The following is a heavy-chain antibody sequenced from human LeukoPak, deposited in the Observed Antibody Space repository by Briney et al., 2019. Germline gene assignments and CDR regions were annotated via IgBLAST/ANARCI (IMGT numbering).Heavy chain of an antibody. CDR3: ARDSHLVVVSYYFDY. D-gene: IGHD2-15*01. V-gene: IGHV3-30-3*01. CDR2: ISYDGSNK. CDR1: GFTFSSYA. J-gene: IGHJ4*02. Sequence: TGGSLRLSCAASGFTFSSYAMHWVRQAPGKGLEWVAVISYDGSNKYYADSVKGRFTISRDNSKNTLYLQMNSLRAEDTAVYYCARDSHLVVVSYYFDYWGQGTLVTVSS.